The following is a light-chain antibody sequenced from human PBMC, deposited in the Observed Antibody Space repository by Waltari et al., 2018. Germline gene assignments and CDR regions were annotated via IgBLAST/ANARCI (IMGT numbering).Light chain of an antibody. CDR2: WAS. CDR1: QSVLYNVKNKTY. V-gene: IGKV4-1*01. J-gene: IGKJ1*01. Sequence: DIVMTQFPNYLSVSPGERATISSTSSQSVLYNVKNKTYVAWYQQKPGQPPKFLFRWASPRESGVPDRFIGSGSGTDFTLTISSLQAEDVAVYYCQHYYTTPATFGQGTKVEIK. CDR3: QHYYTTPAT.